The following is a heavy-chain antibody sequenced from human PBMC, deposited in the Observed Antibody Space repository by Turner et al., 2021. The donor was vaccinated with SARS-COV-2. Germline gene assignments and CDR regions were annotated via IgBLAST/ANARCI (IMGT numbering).Heavy chain of an antibody. Sequence: EVQLLAFGGGLVQPGGSLRLSFAAPGFPFSSSAMSWVRQAPGKGLEWVSDSRGRGGRTYYADSVKGRFTISRDNSKNTLYLQMNSLRAEDTAVYYCAKDGYDGIYCSGGSCYSGWFDPWGQGTLVTVSS. CDR1: GFPFSSSA. D-gene: IGHD2-15*01. V-gene: IGHV3-23*01. CDR3: AKDGYDGIYCSGGSCYSGWFDP. CDR2: SRGRGGRT. J-gene: IGHJ5*02.